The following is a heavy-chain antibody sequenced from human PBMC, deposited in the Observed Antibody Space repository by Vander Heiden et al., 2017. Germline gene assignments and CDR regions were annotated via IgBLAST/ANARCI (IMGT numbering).Heavy chain of an antibody. V-gene: IGHV3-13*01. CDR1: GFSFSNYD. Sequence: VQLVESGGGLVQPGGSLRLSCAASGFSFSNYDMHWGRQVTGKGLEWVSAVDTAGDTFYPASVKGRFTISREDATNSLYLQMNSLRAGDTAVYYCARVRWGSYESWGQGTLVTVSS. CDR2: VDTAGDT. D-gene: IGHD7-27*01. CDR3: ARVRWGSYES. J-gene: IGHJ5*02.